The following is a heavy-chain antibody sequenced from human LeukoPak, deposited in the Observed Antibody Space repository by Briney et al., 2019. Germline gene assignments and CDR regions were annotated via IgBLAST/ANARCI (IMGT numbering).Heavy chain of an antibody. CDR2: IASSTNYI. D-gene: IGHD2-2*01. J-gene: IGHJ4*02. CDR3: VRVGYCSSSTCRNYFVY. Sequence: GGSLRLSCAASGFPLSGYSMNWVRQAPGKGLEWVSSIASSTNYIYYADSVKGRFTISSDNARNSLYLQMNSLRAEDTAVYYCVRVGYCSSSTCRNYFVYWGGRTLVTVSS. CDR1: GFPLSGYS. V-gene: IGHV3-21*01.